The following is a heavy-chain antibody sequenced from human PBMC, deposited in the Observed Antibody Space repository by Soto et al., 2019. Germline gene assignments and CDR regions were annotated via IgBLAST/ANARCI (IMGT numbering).Heavy chain of an antibody. V-gene: IGHV4-30-4*01. CDR1: GGSISSGDYY. CDR2: IYYRGST. CDR3: ARERPDGARLDP. D-gene: IGHD6-6*01. J-gene: IGHJ5*02. Sequence: QVQLQESGPGLVKPSQTLSLTCTVSGGSISSGDYYWSWIRQPPGKGLEWIGYIYYRGSTYYNPSLKRRVTISVDTSTNQSSLKLSSVTAADTAVYSCARERPDGARLDPWGQGTLGTVSS.